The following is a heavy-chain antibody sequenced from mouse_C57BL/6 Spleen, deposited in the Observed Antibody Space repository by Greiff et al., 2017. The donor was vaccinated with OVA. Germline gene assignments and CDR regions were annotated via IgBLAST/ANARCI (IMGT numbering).Heavy chain of an antibody. CDR2: IYPGSGNT. J-gene: IGHJ3*01. CDR3: ARPSYYSSVSWFAY. V-gene: IGHV1-76*01. D-gene: IGHD2-5*01. Sequence: VQLQQSGAELVRPGASVKLSCKASGYTFTDYYINWVKQRPGQGLEWIARIYPGSGNTYYNEKFKGKATLTAEKSSSTAYMQLSSLTSEDSAVYFCARPSYYSSVSWFAYWGQGTLVTVSA. CDR1: GYTFTDYY.